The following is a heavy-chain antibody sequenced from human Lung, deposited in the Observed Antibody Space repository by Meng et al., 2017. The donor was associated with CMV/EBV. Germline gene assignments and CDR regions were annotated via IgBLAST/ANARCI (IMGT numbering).Heavy chain of an antibody. CDR1: GGSFSGYY. CDR2: INHSGST. V-gene: IGHV4-34*01. D-gene: IGHD3-3*01. CDR3: ARGRRGGFLEWLLSGNWFDP. Sequence: SETLSLTCAVYGGSFSGYYWSWIRQPPGKGLEWIGEINHSGSTNYNPSLKSRVTISVDTSKNQFSLKLSSVTAADTAVYYCARGRRGGFLEWLLSGNWFDPWGQGTLVTFSS. J-gene: IGHJ5*02.